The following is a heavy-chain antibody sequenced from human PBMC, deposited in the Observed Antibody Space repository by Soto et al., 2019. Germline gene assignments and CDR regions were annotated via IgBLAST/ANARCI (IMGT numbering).Heavy chain of an antibody. D-gene: IGHD2-21*02. CDR2: ISYDGATQ. CDR1: GFTFGSYA. J-gene: IGHJ6*02. V-gene: IGHV3-30*04. CDR3: ATKARVTNYLYYGMDV. Sequence: GGSLRLSCAASGFTFGSYAMHWVRQAPGKGLEWVAVISYDGATQYYGDTVKGRFTISRDNSKNTLFLHMGRLRAEDTAMYYCATKARVTNYLYYGMDVWGLGTTVTVSS.